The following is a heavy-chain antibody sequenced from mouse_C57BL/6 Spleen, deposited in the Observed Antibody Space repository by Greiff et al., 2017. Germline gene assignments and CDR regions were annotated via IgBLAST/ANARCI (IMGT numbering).Heavy chain of an antibody. V-gene: IGHV1-15*01. CDR2: IDPETGGT. CDR1: GYTFTDYE. D-gene: IGHD3-2*02. J-gene: IGHJ4*01. CDR3: TRSKTAQASRGAMDY. Sequence: QVQLKESGAELVRPGASVTLSCKASGYTFTDYEMHWVKQTPVHGLEWIGAIDPETGGTAYNQKFKGKAILTADKSSSTAYMELRSLTSEDSAVYYCTRSKTAQASRGAMDYWGQGTSVTVSS.